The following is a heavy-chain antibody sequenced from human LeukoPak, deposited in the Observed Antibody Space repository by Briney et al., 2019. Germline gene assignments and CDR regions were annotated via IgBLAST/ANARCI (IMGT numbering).Heavy chain of an antibody. CDR1: GFTLTTYA. D-gene: IGHD1-26*01. CDR2: LTADGSST. CDR3: ARGQLGTSRYC. Sequence: GGSLRPSCAASGFTLTTYAMYWVRQAPGKGLVWVSRLTADGSSTIYADSVMGRFTVSRDIAKNTLYLEMNSLRAEDTAVYCSARGQLGTSRYCWGQGTRLTL. J-gene: IGHJ4*02. V-gene: IGHV3-74*01.